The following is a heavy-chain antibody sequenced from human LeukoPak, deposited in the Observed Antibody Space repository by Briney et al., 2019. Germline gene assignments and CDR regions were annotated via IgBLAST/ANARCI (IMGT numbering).Heavy chain of an antibody. D-gene: IGHD3-9*01. J-gene: IGHJ6*02. V-gene: IGHV1-8*01. CDR2: MNPNRGNT. CDR3: ARVRSGPIYILNYYGMDV. Sequence: ASVTVSCKASGYTFTSYDINWVRQAAGQGLEWMGWMNPNRGNTVYAQKFQGRVTMTRNTSISTAYMELSSLRSEDTAVYYCARVRSGPIYILNYYGMDVWGQGTTVTVSS. CDR1: GYTFTSYD.